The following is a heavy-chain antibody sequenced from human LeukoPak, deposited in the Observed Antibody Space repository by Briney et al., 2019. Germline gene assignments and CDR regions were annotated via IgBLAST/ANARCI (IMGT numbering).Heavy chain of an antibody. CDR1: GGSFSGYY. V-gene: IGHV4-34*01. Sequence: SSETLSLTCAVYGGSFSGYYWSWIRQPPGKGLEWIGEINHSGTTNYNPSLKSRVTISVDTSKNQFSLKLSSVTAADTAVYYCARTRYNWNQKKGYFGPRRKDAFDIWGQGTMVTVSS. D-gene: IGHD1-20*01. J-gene: IGHJ3*02. CDR3: ARTRYNWNQKKGYFGPRRKDAFDI. CDR2: INHSGTT.